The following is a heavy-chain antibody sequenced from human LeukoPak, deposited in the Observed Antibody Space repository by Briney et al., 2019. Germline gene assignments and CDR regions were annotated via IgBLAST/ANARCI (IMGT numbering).Heavy chain of an antibody. D-gene: IGHD1/OR15-1a*01. J-gene: IGHJ5*02. V-gene: IGHV1-46*01. Sequence: ASVKVSCKGSEYTFRNHYMHWVRQAPGQGLEWMGIINPSGTRTTYAQKFQGRVIITRDQSADSVFMELSNLESSDTAVYFCATDNSNNWEQVSGWWFDPWGQGTLVTVSS. CDR1: EYTFRNHY. CDR3: ATDNSNNWEQVSGWWFDP. CDR2: INPSGTRT.